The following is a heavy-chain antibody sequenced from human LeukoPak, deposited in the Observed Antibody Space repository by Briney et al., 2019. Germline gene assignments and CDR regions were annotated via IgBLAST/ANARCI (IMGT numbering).Heavy chain of an antibody. V-gene: IGHV4-34*01. CDR2: INDSGST. CDR3: ARVIDYDTSGYYLGY. CDR1: GGSFSGYY. Sequence: PSETLSLTCAVYGGSFSGYYWSWIRQTPGKGLEWIGEINDSGSTSCSPSLKSRVSISVDTSKNQFSLKLTSVTAADTAVYYCARVIDYDTSGYYLGYWGQGTQVTVSS. J-gene: IGHJ4*02. D-gene: IGHD3-22*01.